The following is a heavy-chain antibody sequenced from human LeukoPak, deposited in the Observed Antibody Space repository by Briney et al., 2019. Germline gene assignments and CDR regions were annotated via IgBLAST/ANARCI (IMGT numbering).Heavy chain of an antibody. Sequence: SETLSLTCTVSGGSISSSSYYWGWIRQPPGKGLEWIGSIYYSGSTYYNPSLKSRVTISVDTSKNQFSLKLSSVTAADTAVYYCARVEDVDTEYDYWGQGTLVTVSS. V-gene: IGHV4-39*07. CDR2: IYYSGST. CDR3: ARVEDVDTEYDY. J-gene: IGHJ4*02. CDR1: GGSISSSSYY. D-gene: IGHD5-18*01.